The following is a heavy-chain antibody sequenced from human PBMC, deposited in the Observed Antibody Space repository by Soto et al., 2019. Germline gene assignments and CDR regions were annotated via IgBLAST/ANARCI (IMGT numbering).Heavy chain of an antibody. V-gene: IGHV1-46*03. CDR3: ARGIVVVPAAYSHDYYYYGMDV. CDR1: GYTFTRYS. CDR2: INPSGGST. J-gene: IGHJ6*02. Sequence: ASVKVSCKASGYTFTRYSMHWVRQAPGQGLERMGIINPSGGSTSYAQKFQGRVTMTRDTSTSTVYMELSSLRSEDTAVYYCARGIVVVPAAYSHDYYYYGMDVWGQGTTVTVSS. D-gene: IGHD2-2*01.